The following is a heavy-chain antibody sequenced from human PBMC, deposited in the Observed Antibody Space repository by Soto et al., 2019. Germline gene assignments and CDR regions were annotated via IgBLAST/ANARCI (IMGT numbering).Heavy chain of an antibody. CDR1: GGSISSYY. J-gene: IGHJ4*02. CDR2: IYTSGST. CDR3: AGGYGDYEGYYFDY. V-gene: IGHV4-4*07. Sequence: PSETLSLTCTVSGGSISSYYWSWIRQPAGKGLEWIGRIYTSGSTNYNPSLKSRVTMSVDTSKNQFSLKLSSVTAADTAVYYCAGGYGDYEGYYFDYWGQGTLVTVSS. D-gene: IGHD4-17*01.